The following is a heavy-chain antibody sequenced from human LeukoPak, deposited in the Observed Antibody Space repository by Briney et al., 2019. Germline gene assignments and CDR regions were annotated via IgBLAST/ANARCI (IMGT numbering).Heavy chain of an antibody. CDR2: IFVVSGST. CDR1: GFTFTSSA. V-gene: IGHV1-58*02. CDR3: AADPEYSSSWYVAFDY. J-gene: IGHJ4*02. D-gene: IGHD6-13*01. Sequence: SVKVSCKASGFTFTSSAMQWVRQARGQRLEWMGWIFVVSGSTNYAQKFQERVTITRDMSTSTAYRELSSLRSEDTAVYYCAADPEYSSSWYVAFDYWGQGTLVTVSS.